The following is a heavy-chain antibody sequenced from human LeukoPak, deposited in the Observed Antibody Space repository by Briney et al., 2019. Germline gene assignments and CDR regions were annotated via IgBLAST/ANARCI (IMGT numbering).Heavy chain of an antibody. Sequence: SGGSLRLSCAASGLTFSSYAMHWVRQAPGKGLEWVAVISYDGSNKYYADSVKGRFTISRDNSKNTLYLQMNSLRAEDTAVYYCARVGSEYSSTYYYYYYGMDVWGQGTTVTVSS. CDR2: ISYDGSNK. D-gene: IGHD6-6*01. V-gene: IGHV3-30*04. CDR3: ARVGSEYSSTYYYYYYGMDV. CDR1: GLTFSSYA. J-gene: IGHJ6*02.